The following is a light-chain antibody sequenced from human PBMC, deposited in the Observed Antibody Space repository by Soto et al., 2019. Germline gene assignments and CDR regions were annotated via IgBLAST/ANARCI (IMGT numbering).Light chain of an antibody. J-gene: IGKJ1*01. Sequence: DIVMTQSPDSLAVSLGERATINCKSSQSVLYSSNNNNYLAWYQQKPGQPPKLLIYWASTRESGVPDRFSGSGSGTDFTLTISSLQAEDVAVYYCQQYYSTPQTFGQGTKVESK. CDR3: QQYYSTPQT. CDR2: WAS. V-gene: IGKV4-1*01. CDR1: QSVLYSSNNNNY.